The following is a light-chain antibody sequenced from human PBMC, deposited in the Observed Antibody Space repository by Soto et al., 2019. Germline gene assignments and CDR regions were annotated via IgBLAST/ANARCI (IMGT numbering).Light chain of an antibody. CDR3: QHYGASPKYT. V-gene: IGKV3-15*01. CDR1: QSINSN. CDR2: RAS. J-gene: IGKJ2*01. Sequence: IVMTQSPATLSVSPGERATLSCRASQSINSNLAWYQQKPGQAPRLLMFRASIRATGFPARFSGSGSGTEFTLTISRLEPEDFAVYYCQHYGASPKYTFGQGTKLEIK.